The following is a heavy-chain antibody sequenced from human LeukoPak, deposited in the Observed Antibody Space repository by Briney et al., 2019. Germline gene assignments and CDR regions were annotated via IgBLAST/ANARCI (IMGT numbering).Heavy chain of an antibody. V-gene: IGHV4-59*08. J-gene: IGHJ4*02. CDR1: GGSISSYY. D-gene: IGHD6-19*01. CDR2: MYYSGST. Sequence: SETLSLTCTVSGGSISSYYWSWIWQPPGKRLEWIGYMYYSGSTNYNPSLKSRVTISVDTSKNQVSLKLSSVTAADTAVYYCARSSGWHIESWGQGTQVTVSS. CDR3: ARSSGWHIES.